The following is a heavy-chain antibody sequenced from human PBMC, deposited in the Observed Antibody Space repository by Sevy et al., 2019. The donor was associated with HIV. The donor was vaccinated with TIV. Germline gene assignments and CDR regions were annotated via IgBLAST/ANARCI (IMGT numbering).Heavy chain of an antibody. J-gene: IGHJ4*02. CDR2: IKQDGSVK. CDR3: VRAIAADGNF. Sequence: GGSLRLSSVASGLTLNSYWMNWVRQAPGKGLEWVANIKQDGSVKYYVDSVKGRFTISRDNARNLLYLQMNSLRVEDTALYYCVRAIAADGNFWGQGTLVTVSS. D-gene: IGHD6-13*01. CDR1: GLTLNSYW. V-gene: IGHV3-7*01.